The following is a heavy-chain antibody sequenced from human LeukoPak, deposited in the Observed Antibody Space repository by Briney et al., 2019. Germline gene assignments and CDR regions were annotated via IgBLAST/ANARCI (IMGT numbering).Heavy chain of an antibody. J-gene: IGHJ4*02. D-gene: IGHD1-26*01. V-gene: IGHV4-31*11. CDR2: IYYSGRT. Sequence: SETLSLTCGVYGGSFSGYYWNWIRQHPGKGLEWIGYIYYSGRTYYNPSLKSRLTISVDTSKNQFSLKLNSVTAADTAVYYCARELVGAKDWGQGIPVTVSS. CDR3: ARELVGAKD. CDR1: GGSFSGYY.